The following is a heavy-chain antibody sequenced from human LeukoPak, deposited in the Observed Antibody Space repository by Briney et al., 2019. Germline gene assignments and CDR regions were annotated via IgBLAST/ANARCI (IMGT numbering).Heavy chain of an antibody. CDR2: IWYDGSNK. CDR3: ARDRSRELFDTEGFYDY. Sequence: GGSLRLSCAASGFTFDDYAMHWVRQAPGKGLEWVAVIWYDGSNKYYADSVKGRFTISRDNSKNTLYLQMNSLRAEDTAVYYCARDRSRELFDTEGFYDYWGQGTLVTVSS. J-gene: IGHJ4*02. V-gene: IGHV3-33*08. D-gene: IGHD1-26*01. CDR1: GFTFDDYA.